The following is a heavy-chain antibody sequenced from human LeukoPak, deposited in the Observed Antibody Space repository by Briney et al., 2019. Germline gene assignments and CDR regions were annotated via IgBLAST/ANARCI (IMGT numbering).Heavy chain of an antibody. CDR2: IYSSGST. J-gene: IGHJ4*02. CDR3: ARDRGSRPFIDY. V-gene: IGHV4-59*01. Sequence: SETLSLTCIVSGGSIRGYYWSWIRQPPGKGLEWIGYIYSSGSTNYNPSLKSRVTISVDTSMNQFSLKLSSVTAADTAVYCCARDRGSRPFIDYWGQGTLVTVSS. CDR1: GGSIRGYY. D-gene: IGHD1-26*01.